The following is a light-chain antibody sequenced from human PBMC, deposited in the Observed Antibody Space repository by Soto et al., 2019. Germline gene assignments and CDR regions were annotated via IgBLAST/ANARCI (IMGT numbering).Light chain of an antibody. CDR2: AAS. J-gene: IGKJ5*01. CDR1: QSISSY. Sequence: DIQMTQSPSSLSSSVADIFTITCRASQSISSYLNWYQQKPGKAPKLLIYAASSLQSGVPSRFSGSGSGTDFTLTISSLQPEDFATYYCQQSYSTPITFGQGTRLEI. CDR3: QQSYSTPIT. V-gene: IGKV1-39*01.